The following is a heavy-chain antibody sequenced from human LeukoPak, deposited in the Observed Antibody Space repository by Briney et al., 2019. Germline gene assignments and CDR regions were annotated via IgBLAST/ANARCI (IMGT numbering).Heavy chain of an antibody. V-gene: IGHV3-30*03. CDR1: GFTFSSYG. J-gene: IGHJ6*03. CDR2: ISYDGSNK. D-gene: IGHD6-6*01. Sequence: PGGSLRLSCAASGFTFSSYGMHWVRQAPGKGLEWVAVISYDGSNKYYADSVKGRFTISRDNSKNTLYLQMNSLRAEDTAVYYCAILHSSSAPHYYYYMDVWGKGTTVTVSS. CDR3: AILHSSSAPHYYYYMDV.